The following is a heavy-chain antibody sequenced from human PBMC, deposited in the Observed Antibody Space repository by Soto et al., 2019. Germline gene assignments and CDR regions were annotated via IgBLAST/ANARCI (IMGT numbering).Heavy chain of an antibody. V-gene: IGHV4-4*07. CDR2: VYTDGTA. J-gene: IGHJ6*02. Sequence: QVHLQESGPGLVKPSGTLSLICTVSGNSMFNYYWSWIRQPAGKELEWIGRVYTDGTAIYNPSLTSRVTLSVDMFKLQFSLHVHSVTAADTAVYYFAKGGFVAGDYMHHVMDVWGQGATVIVS. CDR1: GNSMFNYY. D-gene: IGHD4-17*01. CDR3: AKGGFVAGDYMHHVMDV.